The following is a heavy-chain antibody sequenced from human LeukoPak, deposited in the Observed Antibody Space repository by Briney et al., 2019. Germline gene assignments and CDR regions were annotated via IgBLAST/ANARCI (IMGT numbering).Heavy chain of an antibody. CDR1: GGSFSGYY. D-gene: IGHD3-10*01. Sequence: SSETLSLTCAVSGGSFSGYYWSWIRQPPGKGLEWIGEINHSGSTNYNPSLKSRVTISVDTSKNQFSLKLSSVTAADTAVYYCARSHIWFGRNWFDPWGQGTLVTVSS. V-gene: IGHV4-34*01. CDR3: ARSHIWFGRNWFDP. CDR2: INHSGST. J-gene: IGHJ5*02.